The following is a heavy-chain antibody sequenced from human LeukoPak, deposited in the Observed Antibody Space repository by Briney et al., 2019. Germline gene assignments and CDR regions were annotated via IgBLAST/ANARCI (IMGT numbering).Heavy chain of an antibody. CDR2: IYYSGST. Sequence: SETLSLTCTVSGGSISSYYWSWIRQPPGKGLEWIGYIYYSGSTNYNPFLKSRVTISVDTSKNQFSLKLSSVTAADTAVYYCAREGGGKIDYWGQGTLVTVSS. CDR1: GGSISSYY. V-gene: IGHV4-59*01. J-gene: IGHJ4*02. D-gene: IGHD4-23*01. CDR3: AREGGGKIDY.